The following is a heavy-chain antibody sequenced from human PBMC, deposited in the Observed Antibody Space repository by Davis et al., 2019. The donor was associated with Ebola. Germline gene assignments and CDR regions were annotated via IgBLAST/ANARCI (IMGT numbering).Heavy chain of an antibody. V-gene: IGHV3-11*06. Sequence: PGGSLRLSCAASGLTFSDYYMSWIRQAPGKGLEWVSDISSSSTYTNYADSVKGRFTISRDNAKNTVYLQMNSLRAEDTAVYYCARVAYGDSWRWFDPWGQGTLVTVSS. CDR2: ISSSSTYT. CDR1: GLTFSDYY. CDR3: ARVAYGDSWRWFDP. J-gene: IGHJ5*02. D-gene: IGHD4-17*01.